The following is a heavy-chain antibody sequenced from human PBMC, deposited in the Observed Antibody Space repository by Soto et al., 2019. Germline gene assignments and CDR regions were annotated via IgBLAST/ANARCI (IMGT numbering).Heavy chain of an antibody. D-gene: IGHD3-22*01. CDR1: GYTFTSYY. V-gene: IGHV1-46*01. CDR2: INPSGGST. J-gene: IGHJ4*02. CDR3: AREPYDSSGYYYPLDY. Sequence: ASVKVSCKASGYTFTSYYMHWVRQAPGQGLEWMGIINPSGGSTSYAQKFQGRVTMTSDTSTSTVYMELSSLRSEDTAVYYCAREPYDSSGYYYPLDYWGQGTLVTVSS.